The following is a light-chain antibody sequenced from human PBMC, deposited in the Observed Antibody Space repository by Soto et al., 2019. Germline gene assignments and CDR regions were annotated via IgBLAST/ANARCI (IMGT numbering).Light chain of an antibody. J-gene: IGKJ1*01. V-gene: IGKV3-15*01. CDR1: ESVSSN. Sequence: EIVMTQSPATLSVSPGERATLSWSSSESVSSNLAWYQQRPGQAPRVLIYGASTRETGIRARCRGSGAGTEFTRTISSLQSEDFEVYYCQQYNSSPRTFGQGTKVDIK. CDR2: GAS. CDR3: QQYNSSPRT.